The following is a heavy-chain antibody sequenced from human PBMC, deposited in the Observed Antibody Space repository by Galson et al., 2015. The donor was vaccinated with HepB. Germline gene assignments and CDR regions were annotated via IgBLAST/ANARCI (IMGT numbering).Heavy chain of an antibody. J-gene: IGHJ6*02. CDR1: GYTFTSYY. Sequence: SVKVSCKASGYTFTSYYMHWVRQAPGQGLEWMGIINPSGGSTSYAQKFQGRVTMTRDTSTSTVYMELSSLRSEDTAVYYCARGGYDFWSGYYYGMDVWGQGTTVTVSS. CDR3: ARGGYDFWSGYYYGMDV. CDR2: INPSGGST. V-gene: IGHV1-46*01. D-gene: IGHD3-3*01.